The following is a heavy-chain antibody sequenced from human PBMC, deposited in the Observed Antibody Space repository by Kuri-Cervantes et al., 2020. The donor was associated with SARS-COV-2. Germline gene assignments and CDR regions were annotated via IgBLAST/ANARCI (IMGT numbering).Heavy chain of an antibody. V-gene: IGHV4-34*01. D-gene: IGHD2-21*01. CDR3: AREIRVIAYPHAFDI. Sequence: SETLSLTCAVYGGSFSGYYWSWIRQPPGKGLEWIGEINHSGSTNYNPSLKSRVTISVDTSKNQFSLKVSSVTAADTAVYYCAREIRVIAYPHAFDIWGQGTMVTVSS. CDR2: INHSGST. CDR1: GGSFSGYY. J-gene: IGHJ3*02.